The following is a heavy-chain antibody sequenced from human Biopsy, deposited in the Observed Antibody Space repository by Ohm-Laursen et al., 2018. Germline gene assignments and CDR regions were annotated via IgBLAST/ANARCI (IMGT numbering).Heavy chain of an antibody. CDR2: IHHSGST. V-gene: IGHV4-61*01. CDR3: ARMDCSGGSCHYYSYGMDV. CDR1: GGSVSDSFHF. D-gene: IGHD2-15*01. Sequence: GTLSLTCPVSGGSVSDSFHFWSWIRQPPGKGLECIGNIHHSGSTNYNPSLKSRLTISVDTSKNQFSLKLSSVTAADTAVYYCARMDCSGGSCHYYSYGMDVWGQGTTVTVSS. J-gene: IGHJ6*02.